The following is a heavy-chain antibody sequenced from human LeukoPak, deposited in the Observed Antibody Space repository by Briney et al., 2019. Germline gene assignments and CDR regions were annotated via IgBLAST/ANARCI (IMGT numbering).Heavy chain of an antibody. Sequence: GASVKVSCKASGYTFTGYYMHWVRQAPGQGLEWMGWINPNSGGTNYAQKFQGRVTMTRDTSISTAYMELSRLRSDDTAVYYCARPGYSYGLDFDYWGQGTLVTVSS. CDR3: ARPGYSYGLDFDY. V-gene: IGHV1-2*02. CDR2: INPNSGGT. J-gene: IGHJ4*02. D-gene: IGHD5-18*01. CDR1: GYTFTGYY.